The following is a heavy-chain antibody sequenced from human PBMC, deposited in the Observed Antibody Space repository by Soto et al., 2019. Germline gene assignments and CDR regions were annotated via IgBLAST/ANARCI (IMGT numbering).Heavy chain of an antibody. CDR2: AYYRSKWYN. J-gene: IGHJ1*01. D-gene: IGHD1-26*01. CDR3: ARDSGSGSL. Sequence: PSQTLSLTCAISGDSVSSSSVTWNWIRQSPSRGLEWLGRAYYRSKWYNDYAESVKSRITINPDTSKNQFSLHLNSVTPADTAVYYCARDSGSGSLWGKGTLVTVSS. CDR1: GDSVSSSSVT. V-gene: IGHV6-1*01.